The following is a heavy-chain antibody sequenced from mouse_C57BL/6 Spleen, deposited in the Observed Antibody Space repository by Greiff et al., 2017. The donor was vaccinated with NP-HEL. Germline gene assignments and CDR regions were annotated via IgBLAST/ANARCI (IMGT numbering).Heavy chain of an antibody. V-gene: IGHV5-17*01. CDR2: ISSGSSTI. D-gene: IGHD2-2*01. CDR3: AREAGLRRMDY. J-gene: IGHJ4*01. CDR1: GFTFSDYG. Sequence: EVQVVESGGGLVKPGGSLKLSCAASGFTFSDYGMHWVRQAPEKGLEWVAYISSGSSTIYYADTVKGRFTISRDNAKNTLFLQMTSLRSEDTAMYYSAREAGLRRMDYWGQGTSVTVSS.